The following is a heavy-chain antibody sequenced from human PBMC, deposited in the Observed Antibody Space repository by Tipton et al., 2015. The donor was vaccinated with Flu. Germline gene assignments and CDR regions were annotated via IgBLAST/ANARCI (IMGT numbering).Heavy chain of an antibody. D-gene: IGHD1-14*01. Sequence: TLSLTCAVYGGTFSDHYWTWIRQRPGEGLEWIGEINQSGNTDSAPSLKSRVTISVDTSTNQVSLILRSVTAADTAMYYCARFPDYYYGLVVWGQGTAVPVS. J-gene: IGHJ6*02. CDR3: ARFPDYYYGLVV. CDR2: INQSGNT. CDR1: GGTFSDHY. V-gene: IGHV4-34*01.